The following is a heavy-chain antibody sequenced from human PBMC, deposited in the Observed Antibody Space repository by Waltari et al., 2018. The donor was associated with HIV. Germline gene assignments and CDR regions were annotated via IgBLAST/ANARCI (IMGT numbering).Heavy chain of an antibody. CDR3: AKVRIARSSGRGSDFDY. D-gene: IGHD6-13*01. CDR1: GFTFSDCA. Sequence: EVRLVESGGGLVQPGGSLRLSCAASGFTFSDCAMSWVRQTPGQGLEWVSGIGGGGGSTHYADSVKGRFIISRDNSKNTLYLQMSSLRADDTAVYYCAKVRIARSSGRGSDFDYWGQGTLVTVSS. V-gene: IGHV3-23*04. J-gene: IGHJ4*02. CDR2: IGGGGGST.